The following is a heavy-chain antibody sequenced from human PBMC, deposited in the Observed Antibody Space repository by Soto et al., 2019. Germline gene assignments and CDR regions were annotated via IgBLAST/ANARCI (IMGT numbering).Heavy chain of an antibody. CDR1: GGSITGAYY. CDR3: ARVRDSFGLDV. CDR2: IHYRGTT. Sequence: KTSETLSLTCSVSGGSITGAYYWNWIRQHPGKGLEWIGSIHYRGTTDYNPSLKSRITISLDRSKNQFALKLSSVTAADAAVYYCARVRDSFGLDVWGQGTTVTVSS. J-gene: IGHJ6*02. D-gene: IGHD2-15*01. V-gene: IGHV4-31*03.